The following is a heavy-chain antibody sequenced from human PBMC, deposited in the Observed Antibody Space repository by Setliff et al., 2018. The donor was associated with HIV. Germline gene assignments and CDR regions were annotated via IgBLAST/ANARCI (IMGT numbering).Heavy chain of an antibody. V-gene: IGHV4-34*01. J-gene: IGHJ4*02. D-gene: IGHD1-26*01. CDR2: INHSGST. CDR1: GGSFSGYY. CDR3: ATSPAGEILGSRPFYFDY. Sequence: SETLSLTCAVYGGSFSGYYWSWIRQPPGKGLEWIGEINHSGSTNYNPSLKSRVTISVDTSKNQFSLKLSSVTAADTAVYYCATSPAGEILGSRPFYFDYWGQGTLVTVS.